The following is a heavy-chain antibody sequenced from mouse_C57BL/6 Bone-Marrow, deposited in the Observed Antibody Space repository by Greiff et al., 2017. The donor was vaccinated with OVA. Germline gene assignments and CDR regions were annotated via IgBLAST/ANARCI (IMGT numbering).Heavy chain of an antibody. V-gene: IGHV1-26*01. J-gene: IGHJ2*01. CDR1: GYTFTDYY. CDR3: ARSMGPIYYYGSSYWFDY. Sequence: VQLQQSGPELVKPGASVKISCKASGYTFTDYYMNWVKQSHGKSLEWIGDINPNNGGTSYNQTFKGKATLTVDKSSSTAYMELRSLTSADSAVYYCARSMGPIYYYGSSYWFDYWGQGTTLTVSS. D-gene: IGHD1-1*01. CDR2: INPNNGGT.